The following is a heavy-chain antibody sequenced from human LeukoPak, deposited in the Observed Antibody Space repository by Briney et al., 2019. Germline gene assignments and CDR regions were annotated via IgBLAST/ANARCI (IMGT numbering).Heavy chain of an antibody. V-gene: IGHV4-4*07. Sequence: SETLSLTCTVSGVSISSYYWNWIRQPAGKGLEWIGRIHTSGSTNYNPSLKSRITMSVDTSKNQFSLKLSSVTAADTAVYYCARGKVVAGTPGQNPWDYWGQGTLVTVSS. D-gene: IGHD6-19*01. CDR1: GVSISSYY. CDR2: IHTSGST. J-gene: IGHJ4*02. CDR3: ARGKVVAGTPGQNPWDY.